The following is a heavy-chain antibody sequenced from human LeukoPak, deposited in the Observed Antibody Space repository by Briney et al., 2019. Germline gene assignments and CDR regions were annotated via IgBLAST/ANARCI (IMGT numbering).Heavy chain of an antibody. Sequence: GGSLRLSCAASGFTFSDYYMSWIRQAPGKGLEWVSYISSSGSTIYYADSVKGRFTISRDNAKNSLYLQMNSLRAEDTAVYYCESRGYSSPGGEAFDIWGQGTMVTVSS. D-gene: IGHD5-18*01. V-gene: IGHV3-11*01. J-gene: IGHJ3*02. CDR3: ESRGYSSPGGEAFDI. CDR2: ISSSGSTI. CDR1: GFTFSDYY.